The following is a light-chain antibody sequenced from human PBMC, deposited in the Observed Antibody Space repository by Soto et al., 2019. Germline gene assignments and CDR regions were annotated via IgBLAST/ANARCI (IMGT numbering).Light chain of an antibody. CDR3: QSYDSSLSGSYV. V-gene: IGLV1-40*01. J-gene: IGLJ1*01. CDR2: SNN. Sequence: VLTQPPSVSGAPGQRVTISCTGSSSNIGAGYDVHWYQRLPGTAPKVLIYSNNNRPSGVPDRFSGSKSGTSASLAITGIQAEDEADYYCQSYDSSLSGSYVFGTGTKLTVL. CDR1: SSNIGAGYD.